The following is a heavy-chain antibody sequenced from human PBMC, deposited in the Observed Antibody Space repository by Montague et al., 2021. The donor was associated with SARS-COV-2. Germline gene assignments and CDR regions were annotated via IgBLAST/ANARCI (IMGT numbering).Heavy chain of an antibody. CDR1: GGSISSGGYS. V-gene: IGHV4-30-2*01. CDR2: IYHSGST. Sequence: TLSLTCAVSGGSISSGGYSWNWIRQPPGKGLEWIGYIYHSGSTYYXPSLKSRVTISLDSSKNQFSLNLTSVTAADTAVYYCARGRFYYDSGELGSWGQGTLVTVSS. D-gene: IGHD3-22*01. CDR3: ARGRFYYDSGELGS. J-gene: IGHJ5*02.